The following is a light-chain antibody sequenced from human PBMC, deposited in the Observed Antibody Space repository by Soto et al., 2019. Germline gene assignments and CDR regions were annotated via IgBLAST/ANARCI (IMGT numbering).Light chain of an antibody. Sequence: IMLTQSPGTLSLCPGARATLSCLASQSVSSSYLAWYQQSPGLAPRLLVYGVSSRATGIPDRFSGSGSGTDFTLTISRLEPEDSAVYYCQQYVSIPLTFGGGTKVDI. J-gene: IGKJ4*01. CDR2: GVS. CDR1: QSVSSSY. CDR3: QQYVSIPLT. V-gene: IGKV3-20*01.